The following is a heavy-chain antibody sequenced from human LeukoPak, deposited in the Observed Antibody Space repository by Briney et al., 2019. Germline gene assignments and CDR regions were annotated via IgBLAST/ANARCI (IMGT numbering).Heavy chain of an antibody. Sequence: TSETLSLTRTVSGASVTTHYWSWIRQPPGKGLEWIGSFYYSGSTNYSPSLNSRVTISLDTSKNQFSLRLSSVTAADTAVYFCARSISLLSYYMAVWGNGTTVIVSS. CDR3: ARSISLLSYYMAV. CDR1: GASVTTHY. V-gene: IGHV4-59*08. CDR2: FYYSGST. D-gene: IGHD3-16*02. J-gene: IGHJ6*03.